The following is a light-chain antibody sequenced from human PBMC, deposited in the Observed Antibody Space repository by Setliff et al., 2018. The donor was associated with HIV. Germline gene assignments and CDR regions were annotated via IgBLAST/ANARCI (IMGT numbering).Light chain of an antibody. J-gene: IGLJ1*01. V-gene: IGLV2-14*01. Sequence: QSALTQPASVSGSPGQSITISCTGTSSDVCGYNYVSWYQQHPGKAPKFRIYDVSKRPSGVSNRFSGSKSGNTASLTISVLQAEDEADYYCSSYTSSSSYVFGTGTKATV. CDR1: SSDVCGYNY. CDR2: DVS. CDR3: SSYTSSSSYV.